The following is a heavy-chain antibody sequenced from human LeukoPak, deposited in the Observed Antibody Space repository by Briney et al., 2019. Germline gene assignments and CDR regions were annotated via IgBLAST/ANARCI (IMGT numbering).Heavy chain of an antibody. J-gene: IGHJ6*02. CDR1: GGSITGYY. CDR2: VSDTGRA. CDR3: ARGRGRRRGMDV. D-gene: IGHD3-10*01. Sequence: SETLSLTCTVSGGSITGYYWTWIRQPAGKGLEWIGRVSDTGRAYYNPSLERRVTISLDTSNNRFSLKLSSVTAADTAVYYCARGRGRRRGMDVWGQGTTVTVSS. V-gene: IGHV4-4*07.